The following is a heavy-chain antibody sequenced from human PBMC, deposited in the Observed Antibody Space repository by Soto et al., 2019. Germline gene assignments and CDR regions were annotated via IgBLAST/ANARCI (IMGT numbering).Heavy chain of an antibody. V-gene: IGHV4-34*04. Sequence: PSETLSLTCAVSGASFSGFYWSWIRQSPGKGVEWIGEIDHSGITNHNTALKSRATMSVDTSKNQFSLKLRPVTAADTAVYYCARGVSVTLAVQGGAPDKNYFDSWSQGTLVTVS. J-gene: IGHJ4*02. CDR2: IDHSGIT. CDR1: GASFSGFY. CDR3: ARGVSVTLAVQGGAPDKNYFDS. D-gene: IGHD1-26*01.